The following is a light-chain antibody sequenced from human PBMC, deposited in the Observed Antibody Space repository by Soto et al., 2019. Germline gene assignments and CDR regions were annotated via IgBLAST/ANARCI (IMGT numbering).Light chain of an antibody. CDR3: QQRSNWPIT. CDR1: QSISSN. V-gene: IGKV3-15*01. Sequence: EIVMTQSPATLSVSPGERATLSCRASQSISSNLAWYQQKPGQAPTPLIYGASARATGIPARFSGSESGTAGTITISSLEPEDGLVYDGQQRSNWPITFGQGTRLEIK. J-gene: IGKJ5*01. CDR2: GAS.